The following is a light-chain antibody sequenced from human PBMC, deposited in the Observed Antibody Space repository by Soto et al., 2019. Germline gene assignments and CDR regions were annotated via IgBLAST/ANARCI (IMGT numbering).Light chain of an antibody. CDR3: CSYAGSYSFA. V-gene: IGLV2-11*01. CDR2: DVN. Sequence: QSVLTQPRSVSGSPGQTVTLSCTGTSSDVGGFNSVSWYQQHPGKATKLMIYDVNKRPSGVPDRFSGSKSGSTASLTISGLQSEDEADYYCCSYAGSYSFAFATGTKVTVL. J-gene: IGLJ1*01. CDR1: SSDVGGFNS.